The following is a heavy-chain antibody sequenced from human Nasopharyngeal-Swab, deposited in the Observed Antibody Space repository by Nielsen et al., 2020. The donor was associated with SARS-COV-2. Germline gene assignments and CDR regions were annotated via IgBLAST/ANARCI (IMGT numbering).Heavy chain of an antibody. Sequence: SETLSLTCAVYGGSFSGYYGSWIRQPPGNGLEWIGEINHSGSTNYNPSLKSQVTISVDTSKNHFSLKLSSVTAADTAVYYCARVTVTNYYYYMDIWGKGTTVTVSS. CDR1: GGSFSGYY. CDR2: INHSGST. J-gene: IGHJ6*03. V-gene: IGHV4-34*01. D-gene: IGHD4-11*01. CDR3: ARVTVTNYYYYMDI.